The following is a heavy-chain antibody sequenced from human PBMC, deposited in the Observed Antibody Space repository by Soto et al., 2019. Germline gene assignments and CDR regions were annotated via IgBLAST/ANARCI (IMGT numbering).Heavy chain of an antibody. V-gene: IGHV3-48*01. CDR3: ARGRRNRNDEGFDY. J-gene: IGHJ4*02. CDR1: GFTFSSYS. Sequence: EVQLVESGGGLVQPGGSLRLSCAASGFTFSSYSMNWVRQAPGKGLECVSYISGSSSAIHYTDSVKGRFTISRDNAKNSLYLQMNNLRAEDTAVYNCARGRRNRNDEGFDYWGQGTLVIVSS. D-gene: IGHD1-1*01. CDR2: ISGSSSAI.